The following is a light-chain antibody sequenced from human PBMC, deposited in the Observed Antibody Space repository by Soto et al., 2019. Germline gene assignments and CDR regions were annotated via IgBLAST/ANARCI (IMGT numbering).Light chain of an antibody. J-gene: IGKJ5*01. CDR1: QGISNY. CDR2: GAS. V-gene: IGKV1-27*01. Sequence: DIQMTQSPSSLSASVGNRVSITCRASQGISNYLSWYLQKAGKLPKVLIYGASNLQPGVPSRFSGGVSGTDFTLTINSLYPNDIATYYCQNYHSDPITFGQGKRRQNK. CDR3: QNYHSDPIT.